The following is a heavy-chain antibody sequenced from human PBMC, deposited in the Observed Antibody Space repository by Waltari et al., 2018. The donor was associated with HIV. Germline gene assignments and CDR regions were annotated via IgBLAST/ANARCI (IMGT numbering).Heavy chain of an antibody. CDR3: ARGFGCGGDCYYFDY. D-gene: IGHD2-21*02. V-gene: IGHV3-53*01. CDR2: IYSGGST. J-gene: IGHJ4*02. Sequence: EVQLVESGGGLIQPGWSLRLSCAASGFVVSSTYISRVRQAPGKGLEWVSVIYSGGSTYYADYVKGRFTISTDNSKNTLYLQMNSLRAEDTAVYYCARGFGCGGDCYYFDYWGQGTLVTVSS. CDR1: GFVVSSTY.